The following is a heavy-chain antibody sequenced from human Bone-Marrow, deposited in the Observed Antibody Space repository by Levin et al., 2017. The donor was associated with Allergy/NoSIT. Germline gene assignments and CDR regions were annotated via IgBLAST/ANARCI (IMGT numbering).Heavy chain of an antibody. CDR3: ARISSAAFDM. V-gene: IGHV1-2*02. D-gene: IGHD6-19*01. Sequence: ASVKVSCKASGYTFTDYFIHWVRLATGQGLEWMGWINPNSGDTDSSQNFQGTVTMTRDTSISTAYMEVTSLTSNDTALYYCARISSAAFDMWGQVTVVTVSS. CDR1: GYTFTDYF. CDR2: INPNSGDT. J-gene: IGHJ3*02.